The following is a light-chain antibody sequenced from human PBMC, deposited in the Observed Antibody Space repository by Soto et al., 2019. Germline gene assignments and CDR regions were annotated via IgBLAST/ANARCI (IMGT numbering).Light chain of an antibody. CDR2: GAS. CDR1: QSVSNNY. J-gene: IGKJ5*01. Sequence: EIVLTQSPGTLSLSPGERATLSCRAIQSVSNNYLAWYQQKPGQAPRLLIYGASNRATGIPDRFSGSGSGTDFTLTINSLEPEDFVVYYCQQRSNWPPITFGQGTRLENK. CDR3: QQRSNWPPIT. V-gene: IGKV3D-20*02.